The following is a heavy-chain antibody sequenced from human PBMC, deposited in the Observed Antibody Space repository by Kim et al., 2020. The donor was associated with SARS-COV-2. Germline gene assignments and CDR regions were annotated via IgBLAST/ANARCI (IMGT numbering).Heavy chain of an antibody. CDR1: GYTFTSYY. D-gene: IGHD2-21*02. J-gene: IGHJ3*02. CDR3: AKGGNSGEEPYDAFDI. V-gene: IGHV1-46*01. CDR2: INPSGGST. Sequence: ASVKVSCKASGYTFTSYYMHWVRQAPGQGLEWMGIINPSGGSTSYAQKFQGRVTMTRDTSTSTVYMELSSLRSEDTAVYYCAKGGNSGEEPYDAFDIWGQGTMVTVSS.